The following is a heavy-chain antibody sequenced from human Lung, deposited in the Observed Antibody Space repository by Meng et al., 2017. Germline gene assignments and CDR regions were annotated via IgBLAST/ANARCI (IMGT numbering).Heavy chain of an antibody. CDR3: ARDLNGDRGIYFDY. V-gene: IGHV1-3*01. J-gene: IGHJ4*02. D-gene: IGHD3-10*01. Sequence: QVQLVQSGGEVKKSGASVKGYCKTSGYTFTNYVINWVRQAPGQRLEWMGWIPVGNDETHYSQKFQGRVTISRDTSASTAYMELSSLRSEDTAIYYCARDLNGDRGIYFDYWGQGTLVTVSS. CDR2: IPVGNDET. CDR1: GYTFTNYV.